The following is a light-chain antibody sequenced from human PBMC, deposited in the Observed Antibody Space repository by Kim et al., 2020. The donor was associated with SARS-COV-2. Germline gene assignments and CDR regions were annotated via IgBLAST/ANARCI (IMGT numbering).Light chain of an antibody. V-gene: IGLV2-11*01. CDR3: CSYAGSYTWV. CDR2: YVS. J-gene: IGLJ3*02. Sequence: GQSVTISCTGTSSDVGGYNYVSWYQQHPGKAPKLMIYYVSKRPSGVPDRFSGSKSGNTASLTISGLQAEDEADYYCCSYAGSYTWVFGGGTKLTVL. CDR1: SSDVGGYNY.